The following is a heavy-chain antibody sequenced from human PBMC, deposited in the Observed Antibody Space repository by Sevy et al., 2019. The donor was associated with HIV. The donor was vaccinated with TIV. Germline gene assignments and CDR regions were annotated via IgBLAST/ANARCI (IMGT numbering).Heavy chain of an antibody. CDR3: ARGSRGTFGS. J-gene: IGHJ4*02. V-gene: IGHV3-74*01. CDR1: GFTFTSDY. Sequence: GGSLRLSCAASGFTFTSDYMHWARQPPGKGLVWVSHINTDGKIIRYAYSVKGRFTTSRDNAKNTLYLQMNSLRAEDTAVYYCARGSRGTFGSWGQGTLVTVSS. D-gene: IGHD1-26*01. CDR2: INTDGKII.